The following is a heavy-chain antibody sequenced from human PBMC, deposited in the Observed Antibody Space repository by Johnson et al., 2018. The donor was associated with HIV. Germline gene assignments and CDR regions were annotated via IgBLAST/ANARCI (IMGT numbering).Heavy chain of an antibody. J-gene: IGHJ3*02. CDR1: GFSFSDYY. CDR3: ARDSTPWGADYVGYAFDI. V-gene: IGHV3-11*04. D-gene: IGHD4-17*01. Sequence: QMQLVESGGGLVQPGGSLRLSCAASGFSFSDYYMSWIRQAPGKGLEWVSYISSSGSTKYYADFVKGRFTISRDNAKKSLYLQMNSLRAEDTALYYCARDSTPWGADYVGYAFDIWGRGTMVTVSS. CDR2: ISSSGSTK.